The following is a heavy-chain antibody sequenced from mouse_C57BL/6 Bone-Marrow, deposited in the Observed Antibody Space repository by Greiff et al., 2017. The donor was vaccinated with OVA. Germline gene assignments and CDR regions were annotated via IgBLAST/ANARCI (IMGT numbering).Heavy chain of an antibody. J-gene: IGHJ4*01. CDR3: ASPPYYSNYRVYYYAMDY. CDR2: IDPANGNT. D-gene: IGHD2-5*01. Sequence: EVQLKESVAELVRPGASVKLSCTASGFNIKNTYMHWVKQRPEQGLEWIGRIDPANGNTKYAPKFQGKATITADTSSNTAYLQLSSLTSEDTAIYYCASPPYYSNYRVYYYAMDYWGQGTSVTVAS. CDR1: GFNIKNTY. V-gene: IGHV14-3*01.